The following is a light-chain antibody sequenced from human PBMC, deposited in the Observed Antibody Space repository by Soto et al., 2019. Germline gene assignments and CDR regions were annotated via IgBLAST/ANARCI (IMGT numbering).Light chain of an antibody. CDR2: AAS. CDR3: QQSYSTPIT. V-gene: IGKV1-39*01. Sequence: DIRMTQSRSSLSSCVGDIFTISCRASQSISSYLNWYQQKPGKAPKLLIYAASSLQSGVPSRFSGSGSGTDFTLTISSLQPEDFATYYCQQSYSTPITFGQGTRLEIK. J-gene: IGKJ5*01. CDR1: QSISSY.